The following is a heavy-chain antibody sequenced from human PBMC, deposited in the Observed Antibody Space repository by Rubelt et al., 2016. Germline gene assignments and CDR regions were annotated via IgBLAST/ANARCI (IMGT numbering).Heavy chain of an antibody. CDR2: ISYSGST. Sequence: QVQLQESGPGLVKPSETLSLTCSVSGGSISTYYWTWIRQPPGKGLEWIGYISYSGSTNYNPSLKSRVTISVDTSKNQFSLPLNSVTAADTAVYYCARVGGYSSGWLAWGQGTLVTVSS. D-gene: IGHD6-19*01. V-gene: IGHV4-59*01. J-gene: IGHJ4*02. CDR1: GGSISTYY. CDR3: ARVGGYSSGWLA.